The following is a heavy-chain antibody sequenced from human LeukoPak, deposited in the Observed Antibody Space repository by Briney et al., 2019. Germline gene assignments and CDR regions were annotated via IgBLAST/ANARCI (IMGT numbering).Heavy chain of an antibody. CDR1: GYSISSGYY. D-gene: IGHD6-13*01. CDR3: ARHARYSSSWLVGNNWFDP. V-gene: IGHV4-38-2*02. Sequence: PSETLSLTCTVSGYSISSGYYWVWIRQPPGKGLEWIGSIYRSGSTNYNPSLKSRVTISVDTSKNQFSLKLSSVTAADTAVYYCARHARYSSSWLVGNNWFDPWGQGTLVTVSS. J-gene: IGHJ5*02. CDR2: IYRSGST.